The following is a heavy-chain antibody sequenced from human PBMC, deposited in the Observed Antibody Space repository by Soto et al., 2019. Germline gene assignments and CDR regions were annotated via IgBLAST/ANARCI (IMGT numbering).Heavy chain of an antibody. D-gene: IGHD2-15*01. J-gene: IGHJ6*02. V-gene: IGHV5-51*01. CDR3: AGAYCSGGSCQPGYYGMDV. CDR1: GYSFTSYW. CDR2: IYPGDSDT. Sequence: GESLKISCKGSGYSFTSYWIGWVRQMPGKGLEWMGIIYPGDSDTRYSPSFQGQVTISADKSISTAYLQWSSLKASDTAMYYCAGAYCSGGSCQPGYYGMDVWGQGTTVTVSS.